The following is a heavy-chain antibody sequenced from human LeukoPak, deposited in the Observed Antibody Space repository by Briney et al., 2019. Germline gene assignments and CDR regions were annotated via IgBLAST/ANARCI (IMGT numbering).Heavy chain of an antibody. CDR1: GGTFSSYA. V-gene: IGHV1-69*05. J-gene: IGHJ5*02. D-gene: IGHD2-2*01. CDR2: IIPIFGTA. CDR3: ARGRPPGYCSSTSCLDWFDP. Sequence: SVKVSCKASGGTFSSYAISWVRQAPGQGLEWMGRIIPIFGTANYAQKFQGRVTMTTDTSTSTAYMELRSLRSDDTAVYYCARGRPPGYCSSTSCLDWFDPWGQGTLVTVSS.